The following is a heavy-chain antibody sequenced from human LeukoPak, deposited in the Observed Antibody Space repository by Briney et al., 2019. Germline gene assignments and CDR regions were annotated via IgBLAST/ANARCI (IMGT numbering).Heavy chain of an antibody. Sequence: GGSLRLSCAASGFAFSSYAMGWVRQAPGKGLEWVSGISGSGDSRYYADSVKGRFTISRDNSKNMVYLRMTSLRAEDTAVYYCLKEGVYYYDSSGYNPIWGQGTLVTVSS. J-gene: IGHJ4*02. V-gene: IGHV3-23*01. CDR2: ISGSGDSR. CDR1: GFAFSSYA. CDR3: LKEGVYYYDSSGYNPI. D-gene: IGHD3-22*01.